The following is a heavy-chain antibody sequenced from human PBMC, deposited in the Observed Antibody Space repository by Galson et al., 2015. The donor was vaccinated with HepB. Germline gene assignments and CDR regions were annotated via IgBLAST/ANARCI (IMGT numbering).Heavy chain of an antibody. CDR3: ARGVSVTSGPSGWFGGWLDP. D-gene: IGHD6-19*01. CDR1: GYTFIGYY. Sequence: SVKVSCKASGYTFIGYYMHWVRQVPGQGLEWVGWINPNSGGTHYAQKFQGRVTMTKHTSISTAYVELTRLRSDDTAVYYCARGVSVTSGPSGWFGGWLDPWGQGTLVIVSS. J-gene: IGHJ5*02. CDR2: INPNSGGT. V-gene: IGHV1-2*02.